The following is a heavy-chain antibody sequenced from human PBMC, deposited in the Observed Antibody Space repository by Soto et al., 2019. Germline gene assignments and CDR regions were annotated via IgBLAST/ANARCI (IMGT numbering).Heavy chain of an antibody. CDR3: ARVQRGTATTVVDAFDI. J-gene: IGHJ3*02. CDR1: GGFVSSGSYY. Sequence: SETLSLTCAVYGGFVSSGSYYWSWIRQPPGKGLEWIGEMSHSGGTHFNPSLKSRVTISVDTSKNQFSLKMSSVTAADTALYYCARVQRGTATTVVDAFDIWGPGTMVT. CDR2: MSHSGGT. D-gene: IGHD1-1*01. V-gene: IGHV4-61*01.